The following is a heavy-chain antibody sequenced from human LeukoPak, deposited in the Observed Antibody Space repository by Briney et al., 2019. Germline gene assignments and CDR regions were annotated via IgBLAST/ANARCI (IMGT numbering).Heavy chain of an antibody. D-gene: IGHD4-23*01. J-gene: IGHJ4*02. CDR2: ISSSSSYI. CDR3: ARDYGGSSPFDY. Sequence: GGSLRLSCAASGFTFSSYSMNWVRQAPGKGLEWVSSISSSSSYIYYADSLKGRFTISRDNAKKSLYLQINSLRAEDTAVYYCARDYGGSSPFDYWGQGTLVTVSS. CDR1: GFTFSSYS. V-gene: IGHV3-21*01.